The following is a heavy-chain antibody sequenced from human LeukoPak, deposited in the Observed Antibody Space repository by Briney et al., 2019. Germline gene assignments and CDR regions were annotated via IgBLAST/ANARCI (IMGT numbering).Heavy chain of an antibody. CDR3: ARALGATRRSIRWYFDY. CDR1: GYSFITYG. Sequence: ASVKVSCKASGYSFITYGINWVRQAPGQGLEWMGWISGYNGDTKYAQKFQGRVTMTTDTSTSTAYMELRSLRSDDTAVYYCARALGATRRSIRWYFDYWGQGTLVTVSS. V-gene: IGHV1-18*01. CDR2: ISGYNGDT. J-gene: IGHJ4*02. D-gene: IGHD1-26*01.